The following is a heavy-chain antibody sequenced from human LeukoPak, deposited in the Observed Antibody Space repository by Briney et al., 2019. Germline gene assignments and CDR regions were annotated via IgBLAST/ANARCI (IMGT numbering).Heavy chain of an antibody. CDR3: ARHSNGGTYPLDH. Sequence: SETLSLTCTVSGGSISNYYWSWFRQPPGKGLEWIAYIYYSGNTNYNPSLKSRVIISVDTSKNQFSLKLNSVTAADTAVYYCARHSNGGTYPLDHWGRGTLVTVSS. CDR1: GGSISNYY. V-gene: IGHV4-59*08. J-gene: IGHJ4*02. CDR2: IYYSGNT. D-gene: IGHD2-8*01.